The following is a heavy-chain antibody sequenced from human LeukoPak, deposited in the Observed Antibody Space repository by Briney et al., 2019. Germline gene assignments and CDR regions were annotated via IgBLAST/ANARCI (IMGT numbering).Heavy chain of an antibody. CDR2: INPNSGGT. CDR1: GYTFTGYY. J-gene: IGHJ6*03. Sequence: ASVKVSCKASGYTFTGYYMHWVRQAPGQGLEWMGWINPNSGGTNYAQRFQGRVTMTRDTSISTAYMELSRLRPDDTAVYYCARATQDNYYYYYMDVWGKGTTVTVSS. CDR3: ARATQDNYYYYYMDV. V-gene: IGHV1-2*02.